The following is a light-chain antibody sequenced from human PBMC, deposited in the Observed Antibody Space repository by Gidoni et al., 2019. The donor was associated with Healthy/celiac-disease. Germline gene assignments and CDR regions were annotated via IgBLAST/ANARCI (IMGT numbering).Light chain of an antibody. J-gene: IGLJ2*01. V-gene: IGLV3-21*04. Sequence: SYLLTQPPSVSVAPGKTARITCGGNNIGSKSVPWYQPTPGQAPVLVIYYDSDRPSGIPERFSGSNSGNTATLTISRVEAGDEADYYCQVWDSSSDHVVFGGGTKLTVL. CDR3: QVWDSSSDHVV. CDR2: YDS. CDR1: NIGSKS.